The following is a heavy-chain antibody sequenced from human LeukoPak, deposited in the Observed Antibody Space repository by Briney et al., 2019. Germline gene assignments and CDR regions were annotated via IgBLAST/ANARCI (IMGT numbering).Heavy chain of an antibody. Sequence: TGGSLRLSCAASGVSFNNYWMSWVRQAPGKGLEWVANIKQDGSEKYYVDSVKGRFTISRDNAENSLSLQMNSLRAEDTAVYYCAKEQWLGKMNYFDNWGQGTLVTVSS. D-gene: IGHD6-19*01. CDR2: IKQDGSEK. CDR1: GVSFNNYW. J-gene: IGHJ4*02. V-gene: IGHV3-7*03. CDR3: AKEQWLGKMNYFDN.